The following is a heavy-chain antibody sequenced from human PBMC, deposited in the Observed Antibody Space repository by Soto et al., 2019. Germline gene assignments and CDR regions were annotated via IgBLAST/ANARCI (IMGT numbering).Heavy chain of an antibody. Sequence: SETLSLTCTVSGGSITSSTYYWGWIRQPPGKGLEWIGSIYYTGNTYYNPSLKSPVTISVDMSTNQFSLRLSSVTAADTAVYYCARHTARFLNWFDPWGQGTLVTVSS. D-gene: IGHD3-3*01. CDR3: ARHTARFLNWFDP. CDR1: GGSITSSTYY. J-gene: IGHJ5*02. V-gene: IGHV4-39*01. CDR2: IYYTGNT.